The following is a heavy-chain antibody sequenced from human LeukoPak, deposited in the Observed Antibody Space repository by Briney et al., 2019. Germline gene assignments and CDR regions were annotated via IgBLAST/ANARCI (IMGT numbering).Heavy chain of an antibody. D-gene: IGHD2-2*01. CDR2: MYSSGST. Sequence: PSETLSLTCTVSGGSISSDNHYWSWIRQPAGKGLEWIGRMYSSGSTNYSPSLESRVTISIDTSKNQFSLKLSSVTAADTAVYYCAVNNPVVPAAMPLGYWGQGTLVTVSS. J-gene: IGHJ4*02. CDR1: GGSISSDNHY. CDR3: AVNNPVVPAAMPLGY. V-gene: IGHV4-61*02.